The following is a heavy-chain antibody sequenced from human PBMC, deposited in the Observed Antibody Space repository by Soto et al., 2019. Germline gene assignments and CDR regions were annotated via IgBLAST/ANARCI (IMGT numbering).Heavy chain of an antibody. CDR1: GGTFSNYA. J-gene: IGHJ6*02. V-gene: IGHV1-69*01. Sequence: QVQLVQSGAEVRKTGSSVTVSCKASGGTFSNYAISWVRQAPGQGLEWMGGIIPIVGTGSYAQKIQGRVTITSDEHTTTAYMELSSLRFEATAVYYCARVVILVPTASTHYFFHMDDWVPGTTVTVS. CDR2: IIPIVGTG. CDR3: ARVVILVPTASTHYFFHMDD. D-gene: IGHD2-2*01.